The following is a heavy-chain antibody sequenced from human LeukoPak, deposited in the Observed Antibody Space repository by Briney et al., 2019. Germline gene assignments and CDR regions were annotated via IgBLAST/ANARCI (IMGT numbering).Heavy chain of an antibody. CDR1: GVIVSRNF. J-gene: IGHJ5*02. Sequence: AGGSVRLSCAASGVIVSRNFMSWVRQAPGKGLQWVAIMYAGGTTGYSESVRGRFYISRDTSNNTLSLQMNSLRAEDTAVYYCARGSGSGWPLDRWGQGTLVTVSS. V-gene: IGHV3-53*01. CDR2: MYAGGTT. D-gene: IGHD6-19*01. CDR3: ARGSGSGWPLDR.